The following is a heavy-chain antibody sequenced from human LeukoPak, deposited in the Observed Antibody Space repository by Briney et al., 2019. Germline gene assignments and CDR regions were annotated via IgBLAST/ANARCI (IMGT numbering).Heavy chain of an antibody. CDR3: ARAHSSSFDY. CDR1: GFTFSSYA. D-gene: IGHD6-6*01. J-gene: IGHJ4*02. Sequence: GGSLRLSCAASGFTFSSYAMSWVRQAPGKGLEWVSAISGSGGSTYYADSVKGRFTTSRDNAKNSLYLQMNSLRAEDTAVYYCARAHSSSFDYWGQGTLVTVSS. V-gene: IGHV3-23*01. CDR2: ISGSGGST.